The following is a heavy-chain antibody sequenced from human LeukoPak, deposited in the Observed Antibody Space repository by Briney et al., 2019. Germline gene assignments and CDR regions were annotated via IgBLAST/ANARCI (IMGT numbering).Heavy chain of an antibody. CDR3: ASGSEYCSGGSCYAGGAFDI. CDR1: GYTFTSYA. V-gene: IGHV1-3*01. CDR2: INAGNGNT. D-gene: IGHD2-15*01. Sequence: ASVKVSCKASGYTFTSYAMHWVRQAPGQRLEWMGWINAGNGNTKYSQKFQGRVTITRDASASTAYMELSSRRSEDTAVYYCASGSEYCSGGSCYAGGAFDIWGQGTMVTVSS. J-gene: IGHJ3*02.